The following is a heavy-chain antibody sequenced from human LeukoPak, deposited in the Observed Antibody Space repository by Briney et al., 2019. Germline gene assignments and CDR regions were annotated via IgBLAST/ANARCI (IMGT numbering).Heavy chain of an antibody. CDR3: TRGSYYDSSGYSGVRLFDY. Sequence: ASVKVSCKASGYSFVLYGISWVRQAPGEGPEWMGWISGSTGDTNYAQKFQGRVTMTADTSSSTAYMELSRLRSDDTALYYCTRGSYYDSSGYSGVRLFDYWGQGTPVTVPS. J-gene: IGHJ4*02. CDR1: GYSFVLYG. V-gene: IGHV1-18*01. D-gene: IGHD3-22*01. CDR2: ISGSTGDT.